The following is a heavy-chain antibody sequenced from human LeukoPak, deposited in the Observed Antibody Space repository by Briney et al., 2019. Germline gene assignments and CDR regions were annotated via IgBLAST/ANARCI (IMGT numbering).Heavy chain of an antibody. V-gene: IGHV3-66*01. CDR3: ARSPRGSYSRWYCFDY. CDR2: IYSGGST. D-gene: IGHD1-26*01. CDR1: GFTVSSNY. J-gene: IGHJ4*02. Sequence: GGSLRLSCAASGFTVSSNYMSWVRQAPGKGLEWVSVIYSGGSTYYADSVKGRFTISRDNSKNTLYLQMNSLRAEDTAVYYCARSPRGSYSRWYCFDYWGQGTLVTVSS.